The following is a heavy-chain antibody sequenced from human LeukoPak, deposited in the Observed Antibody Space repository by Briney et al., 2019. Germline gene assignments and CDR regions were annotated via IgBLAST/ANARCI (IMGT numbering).Heavy chain of an antibody. Sequence: PGGSLRLSCAASGFTFSSYAMSWVRQAPGKGLEWVSTISGSGGSTYYADSVKGRFTISRDNSKNTLYLQMNSLRAEDTAVYYCARLSSGPTYYYGMDVWGQGTTVTVSS. CDR1: GFTFSSYA. CDR2: ISGSGGST. J-gene: IGHJ6*02. CDR3: ARLSSGPTYYYGMDV. V-gene: IGHV3-23*01. D-gene: IGHD6-19*01.